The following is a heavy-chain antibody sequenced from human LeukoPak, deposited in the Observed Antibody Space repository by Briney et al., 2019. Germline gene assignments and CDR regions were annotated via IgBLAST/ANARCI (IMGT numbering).Heavy chain of an antibody. Sequence: GGSLRLSCAASGFTFSDYYMSWIRQAPGKGLEWVSYISSSGSTIYYADSVKGRFTVSRDNAKNSVYLQMNSLTVEDTAVYYCARDPTSDRFQYFDFWGQGALVTVSS. D-gene: IGHD2-21*02. CDR2: ISSSGSTI. CDR1: GFTFSDYY. V-gene: IGHV3-11*04. J-gene: IGHJ4*02. CDR3: ARDPTSDRFQYFDF.